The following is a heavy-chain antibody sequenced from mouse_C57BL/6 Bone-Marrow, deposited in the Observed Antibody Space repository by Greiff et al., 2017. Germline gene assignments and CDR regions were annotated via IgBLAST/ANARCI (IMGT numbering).Heavy chain of an antibody. CDR2: INPGSGGT. CDR3: AREEVLLRFDY. Sequence: VQLQQSGAELVRPGTSVKVSCKASGYAFTNYLIEWVKQRPGQGLEWIGVINPGSGGTNYNEKFKGKATLTADKSSSTAYMQLSSLTSEDSAVYFCAREEVLLRFDYWGQGTSLTVSS. V-gene: IGHV1-54*01. CDR1: GYAFTNYL. D-gene: IGHD1-1*01. J-gene: IGHJ2*02.